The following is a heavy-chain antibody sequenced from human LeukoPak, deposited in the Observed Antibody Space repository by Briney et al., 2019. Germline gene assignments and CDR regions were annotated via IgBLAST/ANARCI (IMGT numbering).Heavy chain of an antibody. Sequence: SETLSLTCAVSGGSISSRNWWSWVRQPPGKGLEWIGEIYHSGSTNYNPSRKTRVTISVDKSKNQFSLKLSSVPAADTAVYSCAGASRDYGDYSHFDYWGQGTLVTVSS. CDR1: GGSISSRNW. D-gene: IGHD4-17*01. CDR2: IYHSGST. J-gene: IGHJ4*02. V-gene: IGHV4-4*02. CDR3: AGASRDYGDYSHFDY.